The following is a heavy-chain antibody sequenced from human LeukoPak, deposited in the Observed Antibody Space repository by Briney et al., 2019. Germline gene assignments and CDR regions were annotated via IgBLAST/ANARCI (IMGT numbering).Heavy chain of an antibody. CDR2: IYTGGST. J-gene: IGHJ4*02. CDR3: ARLTPAVAGLDY. D-gene: IGHD6-19*01. CDR1: GFTVSSNY. V-gene: IGHV3-66*01. Sequence: GGSLRLSCVVSGFTVSSNYMTWVRQAPGKGLEWVSNIYTGGSTYYADSVKGRFTISRDNSKNTLYLQMNSLRAEDTAVYYCARLTPAVAGLDYWGQGTLVTVSS.